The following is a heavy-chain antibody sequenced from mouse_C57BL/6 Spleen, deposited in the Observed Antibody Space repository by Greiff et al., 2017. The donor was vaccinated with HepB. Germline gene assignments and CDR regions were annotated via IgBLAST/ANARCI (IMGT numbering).Heavy chain of an antibody. Sequence: QVQLQQPGAELVRPGSSVKLSCKASGYTFTSYWMDWVKQRPGQGLEWIGNIYPSDSETHYSQKFKDKATLTVDKSSSTAYMQLSSLTSEDSAVYYCERSYGSHFDVWGTGTTVTVSS. CDR2: IYPSDSET. J-gene: IGHJ1*03. V-gene: IGHV1-61*01. D-gene: IGHD1-1*01. CDR3: ERSYGSHFDV. CDR1: GYTFTSYW.